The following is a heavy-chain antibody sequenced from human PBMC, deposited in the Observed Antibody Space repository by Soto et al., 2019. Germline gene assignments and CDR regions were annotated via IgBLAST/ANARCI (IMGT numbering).Heavy chain of an antibody. CDR1: GFTFSSYA. CDR2: ISGSGGST. D-gene: IGHD4-4*01. Sequence: GGSLRLSCAASGFTFSSYAMSWVRQAPGKGLEWVSAISGSGGSTYYADSVKARFTISRDNSKNTLYLQMNSLRAEDTAVYYCARDRDYSNPNLEYWGQGTMVTVSS. J-gene: IGHJ4*02. CDR3: ARDRDYSNPNLEY. V-gene: IGHV3-23*01.